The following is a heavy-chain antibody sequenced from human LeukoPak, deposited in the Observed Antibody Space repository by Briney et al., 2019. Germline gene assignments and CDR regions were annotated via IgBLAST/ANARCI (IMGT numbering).Heavy chain of an antibody. V-gene: IGHV1-69*05. CDR2: IIPIFGTA. Sequence: ASVKVSCKASRGTFSSYAISWVRQAPGQGLEWMGGIIPIFGTANYAQKFQGRVTITTDESTSTAYMELSSLRSEDTAVYYCASGGRGGILIDYWGQGTLVTVSS. CDR3: ASGGRGGILIDY. CDR1: RGTFSSYA. D-gene: IGHD3-16*01. J-gene: IGHJ4*02.